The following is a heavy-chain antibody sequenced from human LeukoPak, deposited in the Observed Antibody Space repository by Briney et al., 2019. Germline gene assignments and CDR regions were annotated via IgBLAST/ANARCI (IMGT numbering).Heavy chain of an antibody. CDR3: ARGRPGLASAGTYDF. J-gene: IGHJ4*02. Sequence: ASVKVSCKASGYTFTSSDINWVRQAPGQGLEWMGWTNPNSGKTGYARKFQGRVTMTKNASISTAYMEVSSLGYDDTAIYYCARGRPGLASAGTYDFWGQGTLITVSS. CDR2: TNPNSGKT. CDR1: GYTFTSSD. D-gene: IGHD6-13*01. V-gene: IGHV1-8*01.